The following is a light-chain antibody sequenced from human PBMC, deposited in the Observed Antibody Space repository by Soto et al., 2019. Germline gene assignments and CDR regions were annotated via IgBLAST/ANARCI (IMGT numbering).Light chain of an antibody. CDR1: SSDVGGYNY. J-gene: IGLJ1*01. Sequence: QSVLTQPPSASWSPGQSVTISCTGTSSDVGGYNYVSWYQQHPGKAPKLMIYEVSKRPSGVPDRFSGSKSGNTASLTVSGLQVEDEADYYCSSYAGSNNYVFGTGTKVTVL. V-gene: IGLV2-8*01. CDR2: EVS. CDR3: SSYAGSNNYV.